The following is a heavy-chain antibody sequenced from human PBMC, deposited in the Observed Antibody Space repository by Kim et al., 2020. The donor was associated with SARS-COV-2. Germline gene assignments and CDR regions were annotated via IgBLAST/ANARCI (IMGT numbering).Heavy chain of an antibody. V-gene: IGHV7-4-1*02. Sequence: ASVKVSCKASGYTFTSYAMNWVRQAPGQGLEWMGWINTNTGNPTYAQGFTGRFVFSLDTSVSTAYLQISSLKAEDTAVYYCARESRHCSGGSCYFGSRGGSTDYWGQGALVTVAS. CDR3: ARESRHCSGGSCYFGSRGGSTDY. CDR2: INTNTGNP. D-gene: IGHD2-15*01. CDR1: GYTFTSYA. J-gene: IGHJ4*02.